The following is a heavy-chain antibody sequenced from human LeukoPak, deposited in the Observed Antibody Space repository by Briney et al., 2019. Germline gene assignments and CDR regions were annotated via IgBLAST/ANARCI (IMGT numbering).Heavy chain of an antibody. CDR2: ISSSSSTI. CDR1: GFTFSSYS. CDR3: ARDPAITLLRGVIDY. Sequence: PGGSLRLSCAASGFTFSSYSMNWVRQAPGKGLEWVSYISSSSSTIYYADSMKGRFTISRDNAKNSLYLQMNSLRAEDTAVYYCARDPAITLLRGVIDYWGQGTLVTVSS. V-gene: IGHV3-48*04. D-gene: IGHD3-10*01. J-gene: IGHJ4*02.